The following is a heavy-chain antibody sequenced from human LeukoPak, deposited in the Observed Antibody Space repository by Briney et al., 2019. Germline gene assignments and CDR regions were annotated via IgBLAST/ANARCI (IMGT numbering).Heavy chain of an antibody. J-gene: IGHJ6*02. Sequence: SETLSLTCTVSGGSISSGDYYWSWIRQPPGKGLEWIGYIYYSGSTYYNPSLKSRVTISVDTSKNQFSLKLSSVTAADTAVYYCAGEVRSSWYSYHGMDVWGQGTTVTVSS. CDR2: IYYSGST. CDR3: AGEVRSSWYSYHGMDV. D-gene: IGHD6-13*01. V-gene: IGHV4-30-4*01. CDR1: GGSISSGDYY.